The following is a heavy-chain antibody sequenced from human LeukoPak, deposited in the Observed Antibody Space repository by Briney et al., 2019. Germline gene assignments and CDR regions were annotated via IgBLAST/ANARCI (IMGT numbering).Heavy chain of an antibody. Sequence: GGSLRLSCAASGFTFSSYAMTWVRQAPGKGLEWGSVIFSGGSTYYADSVKGRFTISRDKSKNTLYLQMNSLRAEDTAVYYCARLLYYYDSSIYPRYFDYWGQGTMVTVSS. V-gene: IGHV3-23*03. CDR3: ARLLYYYDSSIYPRYFDY. D-gene: IGHD3-22*01. J-gene: IGHJ4*02. CDR1: GFTFSSYA. CDR2: IFSGGST.